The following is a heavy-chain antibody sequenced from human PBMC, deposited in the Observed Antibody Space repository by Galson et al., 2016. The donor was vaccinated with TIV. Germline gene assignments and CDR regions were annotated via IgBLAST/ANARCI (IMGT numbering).Heavy chain of an antibody. CDR1: GGSFSSYV. CDR3: ATDRNTAIDTYYSYYGVDV. D-gene: IGHD5-18*01. V-gene: IGHV1-69*13. Sequence: SVKVSCKASGGSFSSYVFNWVRQAPGQGLEWMGNIIPLFGSANYAQKFQGRVTITADESTSTAYMGLSRLRSEDTAIYYCATDRNTAIDTYYSYYGVDVWGQGTTVTGSS. CDR2: IIPLFGSA. J-gene: IGHJ6*02.